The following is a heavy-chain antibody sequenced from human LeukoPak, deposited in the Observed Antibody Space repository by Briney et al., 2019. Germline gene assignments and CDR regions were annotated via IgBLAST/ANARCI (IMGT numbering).Heavy chain of an antibody. J-gene: IGHJ4*02. Sequence: GGSLRLXCAASGFTFSSYGMHWVRQAPGKELEWVAVIWYDGSNKYYADSVKGRFTISRDNSKNTLYLQMNSLRAEDTAVYYCAKASHAGYDSSGEFDYWGQGTLVTVSS. CDR1: GFTFSSYG. D-gene: IGHD3-22*01. CDR2: IWYDGSNK. CDR3: AKASHAGYDSSGEFDY. V-gene: IGHV3-33*06.